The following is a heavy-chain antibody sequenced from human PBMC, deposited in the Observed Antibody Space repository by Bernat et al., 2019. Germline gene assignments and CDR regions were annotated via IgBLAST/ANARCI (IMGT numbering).Heavy chain of an antibody. CDR2: IQYDGNND. CDR1: GFTFSSNG. Sequence: QVQLVEPGGGVVQPGGSLRLSCAESGFTFSSNGMHWVRQAPGKGLEWVAFIQYDGNNDYYADPVKGRFTISRDKSKNTLYLEMDSLTVEDMAVYYCTRDRRAILETWGQGTMVTVSS. D-gene: IGHD3-3*01. J-gene: IGHJ3*01. V-gene: IGHV3-30*02. CDR3: TRDRRAILET.